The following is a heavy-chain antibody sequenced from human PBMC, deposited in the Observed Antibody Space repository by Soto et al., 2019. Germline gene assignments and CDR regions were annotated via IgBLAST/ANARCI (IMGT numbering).Heavy chain of an antibody. CDR3: AKSSSGSYYYGMDV. CDR1: GFTFSSYA. V-gene: IGHV3-23*01. J-gene: IGHJ6*02. D-gene: IGHD6-6*01. Sequence: GGSLRLSCAASGFTFSSYAMSWVRQAPGKGLEWVSAISGSGGSTYYADSVKGRFTISRDNSKNTLYLQMNSLRAEDTAVYYCAKSSSGSYYYGMDVWGQGTTVTVSS. CDR2: ISGSGGST.